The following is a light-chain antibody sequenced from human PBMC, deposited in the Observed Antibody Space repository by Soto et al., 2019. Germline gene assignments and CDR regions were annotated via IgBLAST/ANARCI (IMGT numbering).Light chain of an antibody. CDR2: SNN. CDR1: SSNIGSNY. Sequence: QSVLPHPPSSSGTPGQSVTISCSGSSSNIGSNYVYWYQQLPGTAPKLLIYSNNQRPSGVPDRFSGSKSGTSASLAISGLRSEDVAEYDCASGDDSLSGYVVESGTKGTV. CDR3: ASGDDSLSGYV. V-gene: IGLV1-47*02. J-gene: IGLJ1*01.